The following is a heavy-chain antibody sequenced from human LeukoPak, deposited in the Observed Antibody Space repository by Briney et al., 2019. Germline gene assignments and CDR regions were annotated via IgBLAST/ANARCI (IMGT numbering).Heavy chain of an antibody. CDR1: GYTLTELS. Sequence: ASVKVSCKVSGYTLTELSMHWVRQAPGKGLEWMGGFDPEDGETIYAQKFQGRVTMTEDTSTDTAYMELSSLRSEDTAVYYCATAPAYCCGDCYPGALDYWGQGTLVTVSS. CDR2: FDPEDGET. CDR3: ATAPAYCCGDCYPGALDY. D-gene: IGHD2-21*02. J-gene: IGHJ4*02. V-gene: IGHV1-24*01.